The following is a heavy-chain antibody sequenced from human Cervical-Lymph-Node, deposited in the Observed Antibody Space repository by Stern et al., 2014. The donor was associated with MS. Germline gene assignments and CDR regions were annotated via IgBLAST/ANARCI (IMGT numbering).Heavy chain of an antibody. CDR1: GFKFSIYC. CDR3: ARQTTAWASDV. CDR2: IYPGDSET. V-gene: IGHV5-51*01. J-gene: IGHJ4*02. Sequence: EMQLGESGAELIRPGESLKISCKGSGFKFSIYCIAWVRQMPGKCLEWMRIIYPGDSETRYSPSFQGQVTMSADKSTSTAYLQWSSLNASDTAMYFCARQTTAWASDVWGQGTLVTVSS. D-gene: IGHD1-14*01.